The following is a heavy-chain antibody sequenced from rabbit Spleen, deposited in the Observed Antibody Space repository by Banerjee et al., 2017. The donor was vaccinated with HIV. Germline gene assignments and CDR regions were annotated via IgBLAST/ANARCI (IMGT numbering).Heavy chain of an antibody. CDR2: INIVTGKS. D-gene: IGHD4-2*01. CDR3: ARDLVAVIGWNFNL. V-gene: IGHV1S45*01. J-gene: IGHJ4*01. Sequence: QEQLVESGGGLVQPEGSLTLTCTASGFSFSSSDYICWVRQAPGKGLEWIACINIVTGKSVYASWAKGRFTMSRTSSTTVTLQMTSLTAADTATYFCARDLVAVIGWNFNLWGPGTLVTVS. CDR1: GFSFSSSDY.